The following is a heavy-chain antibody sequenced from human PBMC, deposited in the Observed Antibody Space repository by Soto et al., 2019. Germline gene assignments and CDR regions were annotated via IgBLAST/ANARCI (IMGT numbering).Heavy chain of an antibody. J-gene: IGHJ4*02. CDR2: ISGSGGST. D-gene: IGHD3-22*01. V-gene: IGHV3-23*01. CDR3: AKGYYDSPFDY. Sequence: RQAPGKGLEWVSAISGSGGSTYYADSVKGRFTISRDNSKNTLYLQMNSLRAEDTAVYYCAKGYYDSPFDYWGQGTLVTVSS.